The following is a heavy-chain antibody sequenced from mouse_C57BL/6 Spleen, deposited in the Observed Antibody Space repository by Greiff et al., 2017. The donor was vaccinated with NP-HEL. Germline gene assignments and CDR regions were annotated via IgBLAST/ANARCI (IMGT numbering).Heavy chain of an antibody. Sequence: QVQLQQPGAELVRPGSSVKLSCKASGYTFTSYWMHWVKQRPIQGLEWIGNIDPSDSETHYNQKFKDKATLTVDKSSSTAYMQLSSLTSEDSAVYYCARGGTEPYWYFDVWGTGTTVTVSS. D-gene: IGHD2-14*01. CDR2: IDPSDSET. J-gene: IGHJ1*03. V-gene: IGHV1-52*01. CDR1: GYTFTSYW. CDR3: ARGGTEPYWYFDV.